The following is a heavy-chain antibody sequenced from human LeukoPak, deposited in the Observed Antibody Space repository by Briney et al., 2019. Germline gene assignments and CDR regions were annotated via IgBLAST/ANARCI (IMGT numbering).Heavy chain of an antibody. CDR1: GFTFSSYW. Sequence: GGSLRLSCAASGFTFSSYWMSWVRQAPGKGLEWVANMKYDGSEKYYVASVKGRFPTSRDNAKNSLYLQMNSLRAEDTAVYYCARDIEAAGLFLDYWGQGTLVTVSS. V-gene: IGHV3-7*01. CDR3: ARDIEAAGLFLDY. CDR2: MKYDGSEK. J-gene: IGHJ4*02. D-gene: IGHD6-13*01.